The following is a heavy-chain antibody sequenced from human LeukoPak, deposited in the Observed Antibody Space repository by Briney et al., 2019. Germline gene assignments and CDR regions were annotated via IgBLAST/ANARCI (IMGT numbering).Heavy chain of an antibody. CDR3: ARVSYDENGGHSGAIYFES. Sequence: SGTPSLTCTLSVDSLSSSSYYWGWIRQPPGSGLELHGNIYYSVSTYYNTSLKTRVTLSVTTPKNHCTLKRTSVTAPDPAVYYCARVSYDENGGHSGAIYFESWGQGTVVTVSS. CDR2: IYYSVST. D-gene: IGHD4-23*01. J-gene: IGHJ4*02. CDR1: VDSLSSSSYY. V-gene: IGHV4-39*02.